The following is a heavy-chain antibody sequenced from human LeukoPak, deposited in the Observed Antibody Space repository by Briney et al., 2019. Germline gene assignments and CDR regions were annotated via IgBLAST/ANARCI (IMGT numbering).Heavy chain of an antibody. Sequence: PGGSLRLSCAASGFTLSSYAMSWVRQSPGKGLEWVSALSGSGGRTEYADSVRGRFTISRDNSKNTLYLQMNSLRAEDTAVYYCAKAASNRVVIRCFDYWGQGTLVTVSS. V-gene: IGHV3-23*01. J-gene: IGHJ4*02. CDR2: LSGSGGRT. CDR1: GFTLSSYA. D-gene: IGHD3-10*01. CDR3: AKAASNRVVIRCFDY.